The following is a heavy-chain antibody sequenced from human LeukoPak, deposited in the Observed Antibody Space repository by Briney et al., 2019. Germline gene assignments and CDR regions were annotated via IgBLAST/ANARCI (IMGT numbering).Heavy chain of an antibody. CDR1: GGSISSYY. Sequence: SETLSLTCTVSGGSISSYYWSWIRQPPGKGLEWIGYIYYSGTINYNPSLKSRVTISVYTSKNQFSLKLSSVTAADTAVYYCARGNSGSYGQTDYWGQGTLVTVSS. CDR3: ARGNSGSYGQTDY. V-gene: IGHV4-59*01. CDR2: IYYSGTI. J-gene: IGHJ4*02. D-gene: IGHD1-26*01.